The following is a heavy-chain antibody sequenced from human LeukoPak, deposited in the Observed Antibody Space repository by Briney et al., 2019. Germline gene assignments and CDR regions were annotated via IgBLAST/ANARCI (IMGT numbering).Heavy chain of an antibody. CDR2: IYSGGST. D-gene: IGHD6-13*01. J-gene: IGHJ6*02. V-gene: IGHV3-53*01. Sequence: GGSLRLSCAASGFTVSSNYMSWARQAPGKGLEWVSVIYSGGSTYSADSVKGRFTISRDNAKNSLYLQMNSLRAEDTAVYYCAVTYSSSYGMDVWGQGTTVTVSS. CDR3: AVTYSSSYGMDV. CDR1: GFTVSSNY.